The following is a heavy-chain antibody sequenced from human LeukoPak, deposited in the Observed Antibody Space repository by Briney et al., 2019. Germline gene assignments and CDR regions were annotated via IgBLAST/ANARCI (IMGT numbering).Heavy chain of an antibody. D-gene: IGHD1-26*01. CDR3: AREGGDIVGVYDAFXI. J-gene: IGHJ3*02. CDR1: GFTFSSYS. CDR2: ISSSSSYI. Sequence: GGSLRLSCAASGFTFSSYSMNWVRQAPGKGLEWVSSISSSSSYIYYADSVKGRFTISRDNAKNSLYLQMNSLRAEDTAVYYCAREGGDIVGVYDAFXIXXQGTXXTVS. V-gene: IGHV3-21*01.